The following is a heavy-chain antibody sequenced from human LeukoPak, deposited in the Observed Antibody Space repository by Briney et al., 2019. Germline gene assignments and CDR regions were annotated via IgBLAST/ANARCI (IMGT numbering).Heavy chain of an antibody. Sequence: GGSLRLSCAASGFTFSDHYMDWVRQAPGKGLEWVSVIYSGGSTYYADSVKGRFTISRDNSKNTLYLQMNSLRAEDTAVYYCARAVAMRGSGSYRPNYYFDYWGQGTLVTVSS. CDR2: IYSGGST. CDR1: GFTFSDHY. D-gene: IGHD3-10*01. CDR3: ARAVAMRGSGSYRPNYYFDY. J-gene: IGHJ4*02. V-gene: IGHV3-53*01.